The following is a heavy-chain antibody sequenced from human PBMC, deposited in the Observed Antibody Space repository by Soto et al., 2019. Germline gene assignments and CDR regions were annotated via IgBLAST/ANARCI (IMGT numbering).Heavy chain of an antibody. V-gene: IGHV1-24*01. CDR1: GYTLTELS. D-gene: IGHD6-6*01. CDR3: ATVGSSSSGSYYYGMDV. CDR2: FDPEDVET. Sequence: ASVKVSCKVSGYTLTELSMHWVRQAPGKGLEWMGGFDPEDVETIYAQKFQGRVTMTEDTSTDTAYMELSSLRSQDTAVYYCATVGSSSSGSYYYGMDVWGQGTTDTGSS. J-gene: IGHJ6*02.